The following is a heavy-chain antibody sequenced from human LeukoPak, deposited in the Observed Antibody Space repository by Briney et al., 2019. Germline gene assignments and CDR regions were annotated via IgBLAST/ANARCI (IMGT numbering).Heavy chain of an antibody. CDR3: ARVQRYCSGGSCYADLIDY. J-gene: IGHJ4*02. D-gene: IGHD2-15*01. CDR2: IKQDGSEK. Sequence: GGSLRLSCAASGFTFSGYWMSWVRQAPGKGLEWVANIKQDGSEKYYVDSVKGRFTISRDNAKNSLYLQMNSLRAEDTGVYYCARVQRYCSGGSCYADLIDYWGQGTLVTVSS. CDR1: GFTFSGYW. V-gene: IGHV3-7*01.